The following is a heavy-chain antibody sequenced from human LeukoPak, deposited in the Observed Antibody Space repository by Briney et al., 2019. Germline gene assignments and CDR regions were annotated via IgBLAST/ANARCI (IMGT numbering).Heavy chain of an antibody. CDR3: ARGPIIDIAIIPAADEYYYMDV. CDR2: ISAYNGNT. V-gene: IGHV1-18*01. CDR1: GYTFTSYG. D-gene: IGHD2-2*01. J-gene: IGHJ6*03. Sequence: ASVKVSCKASGYTFTSYGITWVRQAPGQGLEWMGWISAYNGNTNYAQKVQGRVTMTTDTSTTTAYMELRSLRSDDTAVYYCARGPIIDIAIIPAADEYYYMDVWGKGTMVTVSS.